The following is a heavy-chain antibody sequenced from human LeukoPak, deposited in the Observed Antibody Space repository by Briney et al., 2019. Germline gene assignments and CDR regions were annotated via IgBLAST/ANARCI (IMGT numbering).Heavy chain of an antibody. V-gene: IGHV1-2*02. CDR3: ASSDVLRYFDWSDNWFDP. D-gene: IGHD3-9*01. J-gene: IGHJ5*02. Sequence: ASVKVSCKASGYTFTGYYMHWVRQAPGQGLEWMGWINPNSGGTNYAQKFQGRVTMTRDTSISTAYMELSRLRSDDTAVYYCASSDVLRYFDWSDNWFDPWGQGTLVTVSS. CDR1: GYTFTGYY. CDR2: INPNSGGT.